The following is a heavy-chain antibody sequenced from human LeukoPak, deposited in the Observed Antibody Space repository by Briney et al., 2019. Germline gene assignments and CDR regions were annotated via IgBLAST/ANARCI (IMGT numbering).Heavy chain of an antibody. J-gene: IGHJ6*04. Sequence: GGSLRLSCAASGFTFSSYAMHWVRQAPGKGLEWVAVISYDGSNKYYADSVKGRFTISRDNSKNTLYLQINSLRAEDTAVYYCAELGITMIGGVWGKGTTVTISS. D-gene: IGHD3-10*02. CDR1: GFTFSSYA. CDR3: AELGITMIGGV. CDR2: ISYDGSNK. V-gene: IGHV3-30*04.